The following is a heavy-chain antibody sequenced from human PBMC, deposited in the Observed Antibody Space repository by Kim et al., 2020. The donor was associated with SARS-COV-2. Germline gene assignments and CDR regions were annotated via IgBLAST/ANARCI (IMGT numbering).Heavy chain of an antibody. V-gene: IGHV4-39*01. D-gene: IGHD6-19*01. CDR3: AGLPWGSSGWSYFDY. J-gene: IGHJ4*02. Sequence: PALTGRVTISVDTSKNQFSLKLSSVTAADTAVYSCAGLPWGSSGWSYFDYWGQGTLVTVSS.